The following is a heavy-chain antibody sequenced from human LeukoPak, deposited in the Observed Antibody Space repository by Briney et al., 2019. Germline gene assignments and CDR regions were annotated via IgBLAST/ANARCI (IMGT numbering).Heavy chain of an antibody. CDR3: ARPGFWSGPSY. J-gene: IGHJ4*02. Sequence: PGGSLRLSCAASGFTFSSYAMHWVRQAPGKGLEWVAVISYDGSNKYYADSVKGRFTISRDNSKNTLYLQMNSLRAGDTAVYYCARPGFWSGPSYWGQGTLVTVSS. V-gene: IGHV3-30*01. CDR2: ISYDGSNK. D-gene: IGHD3-3*01. CDR1: GFTFSSYA.